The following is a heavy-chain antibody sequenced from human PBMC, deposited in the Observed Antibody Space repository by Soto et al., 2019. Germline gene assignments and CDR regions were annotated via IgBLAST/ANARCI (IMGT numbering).Heavy chain of an antibody. CDR2: IYYSGST. CDR3: ARPRYSSGWPVYNWFDP. CDR1: GGSISSSSYY. J-gene: IGHJ5*02. D-gene: IGHD6-19*01. V-gene: IGHV4-39*01. Sequence: SETLSLTCTVSGGSISSSSYYWGWIRQPPGKGLEWIGSIYYSGSTYYNPSLKSRVTISVDTSKNQFSLKLSSVTAADTAVYYCARPRYSSGWPVYNWFDPWGQGTLVTVSS.